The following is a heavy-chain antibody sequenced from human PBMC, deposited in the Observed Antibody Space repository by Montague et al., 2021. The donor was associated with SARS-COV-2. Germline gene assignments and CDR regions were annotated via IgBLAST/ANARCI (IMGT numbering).Heavy chain of an antibody. CDR2: IGTAGDT. D-gene: IGHD3-3*01. CDR1: GFTLSSYD. CDR3: ARGGNYDFWSGVIDY. Sequence: SLRLSCAASGFTLSSYDMHWVRQATGKGLEWVSAIGTAGDTYYPGSVKGRFTISRENAKNSLYLQMNSLRAGDTAVYYCARGGNYDFWSGVIDYWGQGTLVTVSS. V-gene: IGHV3-13*01. J-gene: IGHJ4*02.